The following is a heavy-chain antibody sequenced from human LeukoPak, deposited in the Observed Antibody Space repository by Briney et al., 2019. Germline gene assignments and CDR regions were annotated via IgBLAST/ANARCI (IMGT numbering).Heavy chain of an antibody. D-gene: IGHD4-17*01. CDR3: ARRSPYGDYRAFDI. CDR1: GGSFSGYY. Sequence: SETLSLTCAVYGGSFSGYYWSWIRQPPGKGLEWIGEINHSGSTNYNPSLKSRVTISVDTSKNQFSLKLSSVTAADTAVYYCARRSPYGDYRAFDIWGQGTMVTVSS. V-gene: IGHV4-34*01. CDR2: INHSGST. J-gene: IGHJ3*02.